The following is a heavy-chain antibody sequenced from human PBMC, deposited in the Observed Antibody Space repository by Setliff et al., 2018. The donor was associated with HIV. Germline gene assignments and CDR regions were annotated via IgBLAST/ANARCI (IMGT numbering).Heavy chain of an antibody. J-gene: IGHJ4*02. V-gene: IGHV4-34*12. D-gene: IGHD6-19*01. CDR2: IIPSGST. CDR1: GGSFSGYY. CDR3: ARRSGWSLDY. Sequence: SETLSLTCAVYGGSFSGYYWSWIRQPPGKGLKWIGEIIPSGSTNYNPSLKSRVTISVDTSKNQFSLKLSSVTAADTAVYYCARRSGWSLDYWGQGTLVTVS.